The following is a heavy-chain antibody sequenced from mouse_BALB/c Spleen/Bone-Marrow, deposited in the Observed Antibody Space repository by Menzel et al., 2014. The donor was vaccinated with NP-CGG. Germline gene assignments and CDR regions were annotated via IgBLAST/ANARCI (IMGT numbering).Heavy chain of an antibody. D-gene: IGHD2-2*01. J-gene: IGHJ4*01. Sequence: EVHLVESGGGLVQPGGSLKLSCAASGFTFSSYTMSWVRQTPEKRLEWVTYISNGGVSTYYADAVKGRFTISRDNAKNTLYLQMCSLKSEDTAMYYCTRDGYDVGGAMDYWGQGTSVTVSS. V-gene: IGHV5-12-2*01. CDR2: ISNGGVST. CDR1: GFTFSSYT. CDR3: TRDGYDVGGAMDY.